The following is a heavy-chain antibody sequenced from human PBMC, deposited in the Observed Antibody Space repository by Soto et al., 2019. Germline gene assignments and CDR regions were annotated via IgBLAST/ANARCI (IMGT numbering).Heavy chain of an antibody. CDR2: INHSGST. Sequence: KPSETLSLTCAVYGGSFSGYYWSWIRQPPGKGLEWIGEINHSGSTNYNPSLKSRVTISVDTSKNQFSLKLSSVTAADTAVYYCARRREYYDFWSGPRRSFDYWGQGTLVTVSS. V-gene: IGHV4-34*01. D-gene: IGHD3-3*01. CDR3: ARRREYYDFWSGPRRSFDY. CDR1: GGSFSGYY. J-gene: IGHJ4*02.